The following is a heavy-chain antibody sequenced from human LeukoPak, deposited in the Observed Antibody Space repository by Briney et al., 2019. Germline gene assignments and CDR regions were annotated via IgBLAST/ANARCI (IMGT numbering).Heavy chain of an antibody. CDR2: INPNSGGT. CDR3: ARVLGSRYYYDGSGYVDY. J-gene: IGHJ4*02. V-gene: IGHV1-2*06. D-gene: IGHD3-22*01. CDR1: GYTLTDYY. Sequence: GASVTVSCKASGYTLTDYYMHWVRQAPGQGLEWMRRINPNSGGTNYAQKFQGRVTMTRDTSISTVYMELSRLRSDDTAVYYCARVLGSRYYYDGSGYVDYWGQGTLVTVSS.